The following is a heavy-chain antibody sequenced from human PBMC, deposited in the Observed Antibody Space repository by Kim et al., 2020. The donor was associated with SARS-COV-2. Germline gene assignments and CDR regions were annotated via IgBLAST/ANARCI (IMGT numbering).Heavy chain of an antibody. Sequence: GGSLRISCAASGFTFSSYDMHWVRQATGKGLEWVSAIGTAGDTYYPGSVKGRFTISRENAKNSLYLQMNSLRAGDTAVYYCARGVYSSSWTLMGFDPWGQGTLVTVSS. V-gene: IGHV3-13*04. CDR2: IGTAGDT. CDR3: ARGVYSSSWTLMGFDP. D-gene: IGHD6-13*01. J-gene: IGHJ5*02. CDR1: GFTFSSYD.